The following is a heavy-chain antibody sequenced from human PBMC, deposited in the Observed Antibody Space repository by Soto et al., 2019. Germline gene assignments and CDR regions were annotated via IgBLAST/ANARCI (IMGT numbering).Heavy chain of an antibody. Sequence: EVQLVESGGGLVQPGRSLRLSCAASGFTFDDYAMHWVRQAPGKGLEWVSGISWNSGSIGYADSVKGRFTISRDNTKNSLYLQMNSLRAEDTALYYCAKDIGYCSGGSCYTFDYWGQGTLVTVSP. CDR1: GFTFDDYA. D-gene: IGHD2-15*01. V-gene: IGHV3-9*01. CDR3: AKDIGYCSGGSCYTFDY. J-gene: IGHJ4*02. CDR2: ISWNSGSI.